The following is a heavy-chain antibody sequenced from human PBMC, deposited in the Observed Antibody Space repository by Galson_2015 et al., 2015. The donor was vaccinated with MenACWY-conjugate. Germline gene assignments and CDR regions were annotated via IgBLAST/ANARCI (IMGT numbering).Heavy chain of an antibody. CDR3: ARRGGDYYSGMDV. Sequence: QSGAEVKKPGESLKISCTGSGYRFRSYWIGWVRLMPGKGLEWMGIIYPGDSDTRYSPSFQGQVSMSVDRTISTAYLQWYSLKASDTAIYYCARRGGDYYSGMDVWGQGTQVTVSS. CDR1: GYRFRSYW. CDR2: IYPGDSDT. V-gene: IGHV5-51*01. J-gene: IGHJ6*02. D-gene: IGHD3-16*01.